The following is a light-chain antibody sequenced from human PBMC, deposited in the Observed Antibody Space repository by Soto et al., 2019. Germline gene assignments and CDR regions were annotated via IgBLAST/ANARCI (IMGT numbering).Light chain of an antibody. Sequence: DIQMTQSPSSLSASVGDRVTITCRASQGISTYLNWYQQKPGKAPKLLIYAASSLQSGVPSRFSGSGSETNFTLINSSPQPEHFATFSCQQSYRTPLTFGQGTKVEIK. J-gene: IGKJ1*01. CDR2: AAS. V-gene: IGKV1-39*01. CDR1: QGISTY. CDR3: QQSYRTPLT.